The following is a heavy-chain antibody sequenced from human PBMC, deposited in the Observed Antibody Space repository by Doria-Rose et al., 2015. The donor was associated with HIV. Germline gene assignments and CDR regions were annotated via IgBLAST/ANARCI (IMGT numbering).Heavy chain of an antibody. Sequence: QESGPVLVKPTETLTLTCTVSGVSLSSPGMGASWIRQPPGKALEWLANIFSDDARSYKTSLKSRLTISRCTSKSQVVLTMTDMDPVDTATYYCARIKSSRWYHKYYFDFWGQGTLVIVSA. CDR2: IFSDDAR. D-gene: IGHD6-13*01. J-gene: IGHJ4*02. V-gene: IGHV2-26*01. CDR3: ARIKSSRWYHKYYFDF. CDR1: GVSLSSPGMG.